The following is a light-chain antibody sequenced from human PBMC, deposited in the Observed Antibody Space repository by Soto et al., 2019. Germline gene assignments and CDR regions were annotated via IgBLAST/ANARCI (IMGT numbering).Light chain of an antibody. CDR3: HQYATSPRT. V-gene: IGKV3-20*01. CDR1: QSVGNNY. CDR2: DAS. Sequence: EIVLTQSPGTLSLSPGERATLSCRASQSVGNNYLAWYQQKPGQGPRLLIYDASSRATGIPDRFSGSGSGTDFARAISRLEPEDFAVYYWHQYATSPRTFGQGTRLEIK. J-gene: IGKJ2*01.